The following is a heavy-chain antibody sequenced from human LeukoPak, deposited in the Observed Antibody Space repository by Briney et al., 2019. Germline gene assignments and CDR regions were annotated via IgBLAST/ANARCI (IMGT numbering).Heavy chain of an antibody. CDR3: ARGPRVATYYYFDY. Sequence: GGSLRLSCAASGFTFSSYGMHWVRQAPGKGLEWVAVIWYDGSNKYYADSVKGRFTISRDNSKNTLYLQLNSLRAEDTAVYYCARGPRVATYYYFDYWGQGTLVTVSS. V-gene: IGHV3-33*01. J-gene: IGHJ4*02. CDR2: IWYDGSNK. CDR1: GFTFSSYG. D-gene: IGHD1-1*01.